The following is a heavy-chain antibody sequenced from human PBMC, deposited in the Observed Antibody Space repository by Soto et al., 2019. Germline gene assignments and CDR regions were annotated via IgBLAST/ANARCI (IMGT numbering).Heavy chain of an antibody. Sequence: SETLSLTCTVSGGSISSYYWSWTRQPPGKGLEWIGYIYYSGSTNYNPSLKSRVTTSLDTSKNQFSLKLGSVTAADTAVYYCANYDSTGYGMDYWGQGTLVTVSS. CDR3: ANYDSTGYGMDY. D-gene: IGHD3-22*01. V-gene: IGHV4-59*01. CDR1: GGSISSYY. J-gene: IGHJ4*02. CDR2: IYYSGST.